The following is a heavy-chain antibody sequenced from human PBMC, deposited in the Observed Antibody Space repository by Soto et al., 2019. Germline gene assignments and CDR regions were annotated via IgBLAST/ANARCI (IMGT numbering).Heavy chain of an antibody. CDR2: IHYSGST. CDR3: ARLQAVAGTGDWFDP. CDR1: GGSISPYY. Sequence: QVQLQESGPGLVKPSETLSLTCTVSGGSISPYYWSWIRQSPGKGLEWIGYIHYSGSTNCNPSLKSRVTISVDTSKKQFSLKLRFVTAADTAVYYCARLQAVAGTGDWFDPWGQGTLVTVST. V-gene: IGHV4-59*08. J-gene: IGHJ5*02. D-gene: IGHD6-19*01.